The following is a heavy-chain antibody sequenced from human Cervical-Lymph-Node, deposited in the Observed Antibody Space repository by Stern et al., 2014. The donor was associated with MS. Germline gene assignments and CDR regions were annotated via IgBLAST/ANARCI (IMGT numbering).Heavy chain of an antibody. D-gene: IGHD3-3*01. CDR3: ARSPPYYEFWNDYYYFDY. CDR2: LDLDDDK. CDR1: GFSLSTSGMR. Sequence: ESGPALVKPTQTLTLTCTFSGFSLSTSGMRVSWIRQPPGKALEWLARLDLDDDKFYSTSLKTRLTISKDTSKTQVVLTMTNMDPVDTATYYCARSPPYYEFWNDYYYFDYWGQGTLVAVSS. V-gene: IGHV2-70*04. J-gene: IGHJ4*02.